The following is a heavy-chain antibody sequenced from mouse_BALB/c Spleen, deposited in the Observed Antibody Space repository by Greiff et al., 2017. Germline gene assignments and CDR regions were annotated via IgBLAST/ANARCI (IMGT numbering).Heavy chain of an antibody. J-gene: IGHJ4*01. CDR1: GFNIKDYY. CDR3: ARNGNSYAMDY. V-gene: IGHV14-1*02. Sequence: VQLQQSGAELVRPGALVKLSCKASGFNIKDYYMHWVKQRPEQGLEWIGWIDPENGNTIYDPKFQGKASITADTSSNTAYLPLSSLTSEDTAVYYCARNGNSYAMDYWGQGTSVTVSS. D-gene: IGHD2-1*01. CDR2: IDPENGNT.